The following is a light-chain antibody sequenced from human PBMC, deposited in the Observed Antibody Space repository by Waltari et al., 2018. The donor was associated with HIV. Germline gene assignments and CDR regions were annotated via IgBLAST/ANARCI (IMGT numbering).Light chain of an antibody. J-gene: IGKJ1*01. Sequence: EIVLTQSPATLSVSPGEGANLSCRASQDISSDLAWYQQKPGQAPRLLISRASARATGIPARFSGSGSGTEFTLTISSLQSDDFAIYYCQQYKDWPPWTFGQGTKVEVK. CDR2: RAS. V-gene: IGKV3-15*01. CDR1: QDISSD. CDR3: QQYKDWPPWT.